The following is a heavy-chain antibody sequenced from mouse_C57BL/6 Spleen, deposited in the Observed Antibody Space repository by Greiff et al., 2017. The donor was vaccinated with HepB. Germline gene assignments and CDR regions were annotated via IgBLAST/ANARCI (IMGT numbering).Heavy chain of an antibody. CDR3: ARQTAQGAWFAY. J-gene: IGHJ3*01. CDR1: GFTFCSYG. Sequence: EVQLVESGGDLVKPGGSLKLSCAASGFTFCSYGMSWVRQTPDKRLEWVATISSGGSYTYYPDSVKGRFTISRDNAKNTLYLQMSSLKSEDTAMYYCARQTAQGAWFAYWGQGTLVTVSA. CDR2: ISSGGSYT. D-gene: IGHD3-2*02. V-gene: IGHV5-6*01.